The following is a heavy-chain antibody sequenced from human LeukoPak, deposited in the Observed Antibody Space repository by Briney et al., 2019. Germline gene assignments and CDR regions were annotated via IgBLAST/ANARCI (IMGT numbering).Heavy chain of an antibody. V-gene: IGHV3-53*01. CDR2: IYSGGST. CDR1: GFTVSSNY. CDR3: ARDLQNYDFWRGYWKGYGMDV. D-gene: IGHD3-3*01. Sequence: PGGSLRLSCAASGFTVSSNYMSWVRQAPGKGLEWVSVIYSGGSTYYADSVKGRFTISRDNSKNTLYLQMNSLRAEDTAVYYCARDLQNYDFWRGYWKGYGMDVWGQGTTVTVSS. J-gene: IGHJ6*02.